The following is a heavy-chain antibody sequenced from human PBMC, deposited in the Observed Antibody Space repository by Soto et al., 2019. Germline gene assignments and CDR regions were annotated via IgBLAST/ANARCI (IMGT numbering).Heavy chain of an antibody. V-gene: IGHV1-18*01. CDR3: ARDNRRVYYGSGSYYHYYGMDV. Sequence: WASVKVSCKASGYTFTSYGISWVRQAPGQGLEWMGWISAYNGNTNYAQRLQGRVTMTTDTSTSTAYMELRSLRSDDTAVYYCARDNRRVYYGSGSYYHYYGMDVWGQGTTVTVSS. CDR1: GYTFTSYG. CDR2: ISAYNGNT. D-gene: IGHD3-10*01. J-gene: IGHJ6*02.